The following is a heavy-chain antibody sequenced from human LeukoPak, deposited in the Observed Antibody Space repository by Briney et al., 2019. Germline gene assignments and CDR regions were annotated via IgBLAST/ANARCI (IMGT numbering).Heavy chain of an antibody. CDR2: ISGSGGST. J-gene: IGHJ3*02. CDR1: GFTFSSYG. D-gene: IGHD3-3*01. V-gene: IGHV3-23*01. Sequence: GGSLRLSCAASGFTFSSYGMSWVRQAPGKGLEWVSAISGSGGSTYYADSVKGRFTISRDNAKNSLYLQMNSLRAEDTAVYYCARGRGPYYDFWSGYYIDAFDIWGQGTMVTVSS. CDR3: ARGRGPYYDFWSGYYIDAFDI.